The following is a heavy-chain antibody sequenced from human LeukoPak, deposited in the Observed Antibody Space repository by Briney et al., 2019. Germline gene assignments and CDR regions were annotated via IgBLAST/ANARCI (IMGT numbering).Heavy chain of an antibody. Sequence: ASVKVSCKASGYTFTGYYMHWVRQAPGQGLEWMGWINPNSGGTNYAQKFQGRVTMTRDTSISTAYMELSRLTSDDTAVYYCVRAISATNLNWFDPWGQGTLVTVSS. CDR3: VRAISATNLNWFDP. V-gene: IGHV1-2*02. J-gene: IGHJ5*02. CDR1: GYTFTGYY. CDR2: INPNSGGT. D-gene: IGHD1-26*01.